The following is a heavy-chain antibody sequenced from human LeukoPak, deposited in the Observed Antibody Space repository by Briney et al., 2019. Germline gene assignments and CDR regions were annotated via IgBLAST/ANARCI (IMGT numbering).Heavy chain of an antibody. D-gene: IGHD1-1*01. CDR1: GYTFTSYY. Sequence: ASVKVSCKASGYTFTSYYMHWVRQAPGQGLEWMGIINPSGGSTSYAQKFQGRVTMTRDMSTSTVYMELSSLRSEDTAVYYCAREARGYEALDIWGQGTMVTVSS. V-gene: IGHV1-46*01. CDR3: AREARGYEALDI. J-gene: IGHJ3*02. CDR2: INPSGGST.